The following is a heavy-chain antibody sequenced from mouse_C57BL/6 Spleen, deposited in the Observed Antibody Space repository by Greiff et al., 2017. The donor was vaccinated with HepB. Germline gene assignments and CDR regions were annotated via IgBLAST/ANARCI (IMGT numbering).Heavy chain of an antibody. CDR3: ARDGGYAMDY. Sequence: DVQLQESGGGLVKPGGSLKLSCAASGFTFSSYAMSWVRQTPEKRLEWVATISDGGSYTYYPDNVKGRFTISRDNAKNNLYLQMSHLKSEDTAMYYCARDGGYAMDYWGQGTSVTVSS. V-gene: IGHV5-4*01. CDR1: GFTFSSYA. J-gene: IGHJ4*01. CDR2: ISDGGSYT.